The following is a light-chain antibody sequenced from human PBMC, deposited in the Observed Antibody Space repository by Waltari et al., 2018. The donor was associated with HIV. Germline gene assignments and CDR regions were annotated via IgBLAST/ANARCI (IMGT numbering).Light chain of an antibody. V-gene: IGLV3-21*01. CDR3: QVWDRPSDQWV. J-gene: IGLJ3*02. Sequence: YVLTQPPSVSVAPGEMARLTCGGHNIGNKGVHWYQLKSGPAPLLVIFDNVDRPSRITERFSGSISGFTATLAISRVEPGDEAVYYCQVWDRPSDQWVFGGGTTLIV. CDR1: NIGNKG. CDR2: DNV.